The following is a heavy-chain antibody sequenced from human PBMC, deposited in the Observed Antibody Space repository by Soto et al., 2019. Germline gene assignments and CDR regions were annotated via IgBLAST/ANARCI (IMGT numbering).Heavy chain of an antibody. CDR1: GGSISSSSYY. V-gene: IGHV4-39*07. CDR3: AKSGSPWDY. J-gene: IGHJ4*02. Sequence: PSETLSLTCTVSGGSISSSSYYWGWIRQPPGKGLEWIGTIYYSGSTYYADSVKGRFTISRDNSKNTLYLQMNSLRAEDTAVYYCAKSGSPWDYWGLGTLVTVSS. CDR2: IYYSGST. D-gene: IGHD1-26*01.